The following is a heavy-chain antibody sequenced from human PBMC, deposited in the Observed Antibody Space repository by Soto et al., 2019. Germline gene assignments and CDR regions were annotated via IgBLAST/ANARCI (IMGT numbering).Heavy chain of an antibody. V-gene: IGHV4-4*07. CDR2: IVANGHT. CDR1: GGSISEKY. D-gene: IGHD6-13*01. Sequence: PSETLSLTCIVSGGSISEKYWNWVRQPPGKGLEWIGLIVANGHTDYNPSLKSRVTISVDASKNQFSLRLTSMTAADTAVYYCVASLAASGLNWLDPWVRGTLVTVSS. CDR3: VASLAASGLNWLDP. J-gene: IGHJ5*02.